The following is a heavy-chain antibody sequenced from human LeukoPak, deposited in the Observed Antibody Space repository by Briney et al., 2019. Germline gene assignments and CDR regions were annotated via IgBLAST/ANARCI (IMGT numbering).Heavy chain of an antibody. J-gene: IGHJ5*02. Sequence: GGSLRLSCAASGFTFNSHAMNWVRQAPGKGLEWVSAISGSDGSTYYADSVKGRFTISRDNSKNTLYLQMNSLRAEDTAVYHCAKGKGYSSSSPDHRGQGTLVTVSS. V-gene: IGHV3-23*01. CDR2: ISGSDGST. CDR3: AKGKGYSSSSPDH. D-gene: IGHD6-6*01. CDR1: GFTFNSHA.